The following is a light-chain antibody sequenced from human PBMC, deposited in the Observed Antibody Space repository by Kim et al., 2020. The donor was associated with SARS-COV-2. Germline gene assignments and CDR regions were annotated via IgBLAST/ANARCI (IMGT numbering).Light chain of an antibody. CDR1: QSVSSY. CDR3: QQRSNWPLT. Sequence: LSPGERATLSCRASQSVSSYLVWYQQKPGQAPSLLIYDASNRATGIPARFSGSGSGTDFTLTISSLEPEDFAVYYCQQRSNWPLTFGGGTKVDIK. V-gene: IGKV3-11*01. J-gene: IGKJ4*01. CDR2: DAS.